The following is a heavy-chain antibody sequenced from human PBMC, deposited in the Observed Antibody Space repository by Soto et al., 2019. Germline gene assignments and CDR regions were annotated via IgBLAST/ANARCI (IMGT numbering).Heavy chain of an antibody. CDR3: ARATFSWFDP. D-gene: IGHD3-3*02. Sequence: QVQLQQSGPGLVRPSQTLSLTCASSGDRVSSNSAAWNWIRQSPSRGLEWLGRTYYRSKWYNDYAVSVKSRIAINPDTSRNQFSLQLNSVTPEDTAVYFCARATFSWFDPWGQGTLVTVSS. J-gene: IGHJ5*02. CDR2: TYYRSKWYN. V-gene: IGHV6-1*01. CDR1: GDRVSSNSAA.